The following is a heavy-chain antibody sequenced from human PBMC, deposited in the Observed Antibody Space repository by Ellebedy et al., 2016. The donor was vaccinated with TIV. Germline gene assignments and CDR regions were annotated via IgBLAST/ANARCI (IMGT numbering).Heavy chain of an antibody. V-gene: IGHV3-30-3*01. Sequence: GESLKISXAASGFSFSTSAMHWVRQTPDRGLEWVTVISYDGTHKDYANSVKGRFTISRDNSENMVYLQMNSLRADDTAVYYCAKDPYYDSSAYADSHYYYMDVWGKGITVTVSS. CDR3: AKDPYYDSSAYADSHYYYMDV. CDR2: ISYDGTHK. J-gene: IGHJ6*03. CDR1: GFSFSTSA. D-gene: IGHD3-22*01.